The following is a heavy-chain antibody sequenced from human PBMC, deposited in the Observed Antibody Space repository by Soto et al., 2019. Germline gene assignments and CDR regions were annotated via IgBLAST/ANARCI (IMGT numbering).Heavy chain of an antibody. CDR3: ARRWGTYFDY. J-gene: IGHJ4*02. CDR2: IYYTGSTT. V-gene: IGHV4-59*01. D-gene: IGHD7-27*01. CDR1: GGSISSYY. Sequence: QVQLQESGPGLVKPSETLSLTCTVSGGSISSYYWSWIRQPPGKGLEWIGYIYYTGSTTNYNPSLKSLVTISVDTSKNQCSLKLSSVTAADTAVYYCARRWGTYFDYWGQGTLVTVSS.